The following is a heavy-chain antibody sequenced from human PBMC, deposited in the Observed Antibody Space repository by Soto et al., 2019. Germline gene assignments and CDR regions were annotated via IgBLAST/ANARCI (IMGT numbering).Heavy chain of an antibody. CDR2: ISGSGGST. Sequence: EVQLLESGRGLVQPGGSLRLSCAASGFTFSSYAMSWVRQAPGKGLEWVSAISGSGGSTYYADSVKGRFTISRDNSKNTLYLQMNSLRAEDTAVYYCAKDPSPPGILFDLWGRGTLVTVSS. J-gene: IGHJ2*01. D-gene: IGHD3-10*01. V-gene: IGHV3-23*01. CDR1: GFTFSSYA. CDR3: AKDPSPPGILFDL.